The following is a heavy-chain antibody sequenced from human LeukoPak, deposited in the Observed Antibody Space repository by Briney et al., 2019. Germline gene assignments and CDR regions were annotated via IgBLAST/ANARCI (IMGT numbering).Heavy chain of an antibody. CDR1: GFTFSSYA. V-gene: IGHV3-33*08. J-gene: IGHJ4*02. CDR3: TRYNNDHFDY. CDR2: IAYDGSRA. D-gene: IGHD1-14*01. Sequence: GGSLRLSCAASGFTFSSYAMSWVRQAPGRGLEWVAVIAYDGSRAFYADSVKGRFTISRDNSKNTMSVQMDDLRAEDTAVYYCTRYNNDHFDYWGQGTLVTVSS.